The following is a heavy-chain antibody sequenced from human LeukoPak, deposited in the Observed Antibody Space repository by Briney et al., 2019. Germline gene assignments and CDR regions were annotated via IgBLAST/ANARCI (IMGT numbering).Heavy chain of an antibody. Sequence: GESLKISCKGSGYSFISYWMGWVRQMPGKGLEWMGIIYPGDSDTRYSPSFHGQVTISADKSISTAYLQWSSLKASDTAIYYCVSVEDYDLTEFDNWGQGTLVTVSS. J-gene: IGHJ4*02. V-gene: IGHV5-51*01. CDR1: GYSFISYW. CDR3: VSVEDYDLTEFDN. CDR2: IYPGDSDT. D-gene: IGHD4-17*01.